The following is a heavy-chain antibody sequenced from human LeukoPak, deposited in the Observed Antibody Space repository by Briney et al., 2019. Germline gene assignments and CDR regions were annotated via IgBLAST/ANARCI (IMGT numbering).Heavy chain of an antibody. CDR3: ARRPTPGYSYGSLQYYCYMDV. Sequence: PSETLSLTCAVYGGSFSGYYWSWIRQPPGKGLEWIGEINHSGSTNYNPSLKSRVTISVDTSKNQFSLKLSSVTAADTAVYYCARRPTPGYSYGSLQYYCYMDVWGKGTTVTISS. J-gene: IGHJ6*03. V-gene: IGHV4-34*01. CDR2: INHSGST. CDR1: GGSFSGYY. D-gene: IGHD5-18*01.